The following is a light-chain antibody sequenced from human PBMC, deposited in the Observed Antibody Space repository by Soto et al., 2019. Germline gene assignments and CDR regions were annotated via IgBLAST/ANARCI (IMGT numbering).Light chain of an antibody. J-gene: IGKJ4*01. CDR1: QSVLFSPNNKNY. V-gene: IGKV4-1*01. Sequence: DIVMTQSPDSLTVSLGERATINCKSSQSVLFSPNNKNYLAWHQQTPGQPPKLLIYWASTRESGVPDRFSGSGSGTDFTLKISRVEAEDVGVYYCMQSIQLPPLTFGGGTKVDIK. CDR3: MQSIQLPPLT. CDR2: WAS.